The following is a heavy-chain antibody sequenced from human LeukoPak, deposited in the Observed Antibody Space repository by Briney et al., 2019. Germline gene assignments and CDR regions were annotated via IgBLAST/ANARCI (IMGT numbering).Heavy chain of an antibody. CDR1: GASISSTNYY. CDR3: ARDSGSYQWAIDY. Sequence: SETLSLTCTVSGASISSTNYYWGWIRQPPGKGLEWIGSIYYSGSTYYNPSLKSRVTISVDTSKNQFSLKLSSVTAADTAVYYCARDSGSYQWAIDYWGQGTLVTVSS. J-gene: IGHJ4*02. D-gene: IGHD1-26*01. V-gene: IGHV4-39*02. CDR2: IYYSGST.